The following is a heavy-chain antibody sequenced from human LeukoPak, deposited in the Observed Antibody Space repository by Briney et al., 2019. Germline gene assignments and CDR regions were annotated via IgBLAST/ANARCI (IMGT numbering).Heavy chain of an antibody. CDR2: INPNSGGT. CDR1: GYTFTGYY. D-gene: IGHD3-9*01. CDR3: ARTDILTGYYDPLYYYYGMDV. V-gene: IGHV1-2*02. J-gene: IGHJ6*02. Sequence: GASVKVSCKAPGYTFTGYYMHWVRQAPGQGLEWMGWINPNSGGTNYAQKFQGRVTMTRDTSISTAYMELSSLRSEDTAVYYCARTDILTGYYDPLYYYYGMDVWGQGTTVTVSS.